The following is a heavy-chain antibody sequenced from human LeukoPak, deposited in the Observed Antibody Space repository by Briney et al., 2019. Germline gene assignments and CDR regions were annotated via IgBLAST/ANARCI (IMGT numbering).Heavy chain of an antibody. CDR1: GGSINSGAYY. CDR3: ARSSGYWNFDY. CDR2: IYYSGST. Sequence: SETLSLTCTVSGGSINSGAYYWSWIRQHPGKGLEWIGYIYYSGSTYYNPSLKSRVTISVDTSRNQFTLKLSSVTAADTAVYYCARSSGYWNFDYWGQGTLVTVSS. D-gene: IGHD3-22*01. J-gene: IGHJ4*02. V-gene: IGHV4-31*03.